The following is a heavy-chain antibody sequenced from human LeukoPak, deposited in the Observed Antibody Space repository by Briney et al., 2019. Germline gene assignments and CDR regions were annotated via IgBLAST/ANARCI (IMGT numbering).Heavy chain of an antibody. CDR3: ARGPRAAADDY. V-gene: IGHV1-3*01. D-gene: IGHD6-13*01. CDR1: GYTFINFA. Sequence: GASVKVSCKASGYTFINFAINWGRQAPGQRPEWMGWINAGNSNTKYSQKFQGRVTITRDTSASTAYMELSSLTSEDTAVYYCARGPRAAADDYWGQGTLVTVSS. J-gene: IGHJ4*02. CDR2: INAGNSNT.